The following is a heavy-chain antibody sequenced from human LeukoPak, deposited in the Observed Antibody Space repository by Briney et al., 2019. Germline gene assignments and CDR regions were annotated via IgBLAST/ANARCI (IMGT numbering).Heavy chain of an antibody. CDR1: GFTFDDYG. V-gene: IGHV3-20*01. CDR3: ARALGYCSGGSCYEGHNWFDP. D-gene: IGHD2-15*01. CDR2: INWNGGST. Sequence: GGSLRLSCAASGFTFDDYGMSWVRQAPGKGLEWVSGINWNGGSTGYADSVKGRFTISRDNAKNSLYLQMNSLRAEDTALYHCARALGYCSGGSCYEGHNWFDPWGQGTLVTVSS. J-gene: IGHJ5*02.